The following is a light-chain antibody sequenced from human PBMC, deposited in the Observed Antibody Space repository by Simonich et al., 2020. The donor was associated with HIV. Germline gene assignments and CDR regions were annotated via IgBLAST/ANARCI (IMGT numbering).Light chain of an antibody. CDR2: DAS. J-gene: IGKJ3*01. Sequence: EIVLTQSPGTLSLSQGERATLSCRASQSVSRSYLAWYQQKPGLAPRLLIYDASSRATGIPDRFSGSGSGTDFTLTISRLEPEDFAVYYCQQYGSSPTFGPGTKVDIK. V-gene: IGKV3D-20*01. CDR3: QQYGSSPT. CDR1: QSVSRSY.